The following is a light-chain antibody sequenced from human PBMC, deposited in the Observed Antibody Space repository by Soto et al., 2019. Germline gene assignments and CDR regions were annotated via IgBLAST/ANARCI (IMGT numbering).Light chain of an antibody. CDR2: EVS. J-gene: IGLJ1*01. CDR1: SSDVGGYNY. CDR3: SSYAGSNNHV. Sequence: QSALSQPPSASGSPGQSVTISCTGTSSDVGGYNYVSWYQQHPGKAPKLMIHEVSKRPSGVPDRFSGSKSGNTASLTVSGLQAEDDADYYWSSYAGSNNHVFGTGTKVTVL. V-gene: IGLV2-8*01.